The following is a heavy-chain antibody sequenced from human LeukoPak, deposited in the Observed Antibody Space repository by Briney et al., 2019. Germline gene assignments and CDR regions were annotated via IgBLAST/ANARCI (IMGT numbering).Heavy chain of an antibody. CDR3: AILVVPAAIGNYYGMDV. V-gene: IGHV1-69*13. CDR2: IISIFGTA. Sequence: GASVKVSCKASGGTFSSYAISWVRQAPGQGLEWMGGIISIFGTANYVQKFQGRVTITADESTSTAYMELSSLRSEDTAVYYCAILVVPAAIGNYYGMDVWGKGTTVTVSS. J-gene: IGHJ6*04. CDR1: GGTFSSYA. D-gene: IGHD2-2*01.